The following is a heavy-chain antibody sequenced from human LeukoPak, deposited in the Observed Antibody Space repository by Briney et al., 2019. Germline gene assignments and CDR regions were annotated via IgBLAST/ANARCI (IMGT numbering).Heavy chain of an antibody. CDR3: VRSLVTDY. Sequence: SVKVYGKASRYTFTSYGVNWVRLATGHGLEGMGRMNPNSGNIGYAQKSQGRVTMSRNTSISTAYMERSRLTLRGTAVSKRVRSLVTDYWGHGTLVTVSS. J-gene: IGHJ4*01. V-gene: IGHV1-8*01. D-gene: IGHD4-11*01. CDR1: RYTFTSYG. CDR2: MNPNSGNI.